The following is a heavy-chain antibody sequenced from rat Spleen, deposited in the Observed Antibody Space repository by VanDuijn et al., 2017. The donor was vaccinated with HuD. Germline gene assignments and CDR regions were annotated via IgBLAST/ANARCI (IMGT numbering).Heavy chain of an antibody. CDR1: GFSLTSYN. D-gene: IGHD5-1*01. CDR2: IWNTGCT. Sequence: QVQLKESGPGLVQPSQTLSLTCTVAGFSLTSYNVHWVRQPPGKGLEWMGVIWNTGCTRYNSALKSRLSISKDTSKSQVLLKMNSLQTEATATYYVDRGKGSLYVMDAWGQGASVTVSS. CDR3: DRGKGSLYVMDA. J-gene: IGHJ4*01. V-gene: IGHV2-41*01.